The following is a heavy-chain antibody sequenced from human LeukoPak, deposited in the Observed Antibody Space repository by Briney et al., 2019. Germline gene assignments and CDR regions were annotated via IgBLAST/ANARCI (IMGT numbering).Heavy chain of an antibody. J-gene: IGHJ4*02. CDR3: ARGDDSGYYDYFDY. CDR1: GFTFSNYA. CDR2: ISYDGSNK. D-gene: IGHD3-22*01. V-gene: IGHV3-30*14. Sequence: GRSLRLSCAASGFTFSNYAMHWVRQAPGKGLEWVAVISYDGSNKYYADSVKGRFTISRDFSKNTVFLHMNSLRAEDTAMYYCARGDDSGYYDYFDYWGQGALVTVSS.